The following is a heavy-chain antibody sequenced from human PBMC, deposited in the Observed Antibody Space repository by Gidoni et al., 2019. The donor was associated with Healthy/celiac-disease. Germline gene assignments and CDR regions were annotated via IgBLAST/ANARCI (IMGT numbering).Heavy chain of an antibody. D-gene: IGHD1-26*01. CDR3: ARDLGANGLDSGI. CDR2: IYHSGST. Sequence: QVQLQESGPGLVKPSETLSLTCAVSGYSISSGYYWGWIRQPPGKGLEWIGSIYHSGSTYYNPSLKSRVTISVDTSKNQFSLKLSSVTAADTAVYYCARDLGANGLDSGIWGQGTLVTVSS. CDR1: GYSISSGYY. V-gene: IGHV4-38-2*02. J-gene: IGHJ4*02.